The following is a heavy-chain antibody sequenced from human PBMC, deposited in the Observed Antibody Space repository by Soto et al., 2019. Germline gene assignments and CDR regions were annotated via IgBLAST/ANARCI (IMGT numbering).Heavy chain of an antibody. CDR1: GDSTSTSSYC. Sequence: SETLSLTCSVSGDSTSTSSYCWGWIRHPPGKGLTWMGKIYCSGSTNFNASIKSRLTIAVDTSKYQFSLKLTSVAAADTAVYYCSTQYNSSWYVGPLDHWCQGALVTVSS. D-gene: IGHD6-13*01. CDR3: STQYNSSWYVGPLDH. V-gene: IGHV4-39*01. CDR2: IYCSGST. J-gene: IGHJ4*01.